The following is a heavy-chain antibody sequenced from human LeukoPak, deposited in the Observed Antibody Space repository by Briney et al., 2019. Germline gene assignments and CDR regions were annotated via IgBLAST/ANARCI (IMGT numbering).Heavy chain of an antibody. CDR2: IIPILGIA. CDR3: ATLTDYYDSSGYYWDY. Sequence: ASGKVSCKASGGTFSSYAISWVRQAPGQGLEWMGRIIPILGIANYAQKFQGRVTITADKSTSTAYMELSSLRSEDTAVYYCATLTDYYDSSGYYWDYWGQGTLVTVSS. CDR1: GGTFSSYA. D-gene: IGHD3-22*01. V-gene: IGHV1-69*04. J-gene: IGHJ4*02.